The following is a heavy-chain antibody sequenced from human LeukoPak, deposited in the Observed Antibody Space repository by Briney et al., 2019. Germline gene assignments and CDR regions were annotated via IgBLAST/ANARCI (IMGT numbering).Heavy chain of an antibody. J-gene: IGHJ3*02. Sequence: SVKVSCKASGGTFSSYAISWVRQAPGQGLEWMGGIIPIFGTANYAQKFQGRVTITTDESTSTAYMELSSLRSEDTAVYYCARERAVVVAANAFDIWGQGTMVTVSS. CDR2: IIPIFGTA. D-gene: IGHD2-15*01. CDR1: GGTFSSYA. V-gene: IGHV1-69*05. CDR3: ARERAVVVAANAFDI.